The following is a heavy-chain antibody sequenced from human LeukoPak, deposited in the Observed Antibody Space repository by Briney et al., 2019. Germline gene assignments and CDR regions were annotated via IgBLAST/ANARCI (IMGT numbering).Heavy chain of an antibody. V-gene: IGHV6-1*01. Sequence: SQTLSLTCAISGESVSNNNVAWNWIRQSPSRCLEWLGRTYYKSKWYYDYGVSVKSRITINPDTSKNQFSLHMNSVTPDDTAVYFCTRDPGWLDFDCWGQGTLVTVSS. CDR1: GESVSNNNVA. D-gene: IGHD6-19*01. J-gene: IGHJ4*02. CDR3: TRDPGWLDFDC. CDR2: TYYKSKWYY.